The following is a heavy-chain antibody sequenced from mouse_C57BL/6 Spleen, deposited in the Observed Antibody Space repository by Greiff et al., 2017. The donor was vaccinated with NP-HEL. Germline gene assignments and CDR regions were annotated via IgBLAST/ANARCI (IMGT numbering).Heavy chain of an antibody. D-gene: IGHD4-1*01. V-gene: IGHV5-17*01. CDR3: ARESLGFDY. CDR2: ISSGSSTI. CDR1: GFTFSDYG. Sequence: EVQLQESGGGLVKPGGSLKLSCAASGFTFSDYGMHWVRQAPEKGLEWVAYISSGSSTIYYADTVKGRFTISRDNAKNTLFLQMTSLRSEDTAMYYCARESLGFDYWGQGTTLTVSS. J-gene: IGHJ2*01.